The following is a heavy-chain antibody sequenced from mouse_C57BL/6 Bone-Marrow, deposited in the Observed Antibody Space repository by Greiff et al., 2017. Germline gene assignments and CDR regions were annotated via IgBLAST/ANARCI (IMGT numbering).Heavy chain of an antibody. Sequence: VQLQQSVAELVRPGASVKLSCTASGFNIKNTYMHWVKQRPEQGLEWIGRIDPANGNTKYAPKFQGKATITADTSSNTAYLQLSTLTSADTSIYYCARARITTVASPGYFDCWGQGTTLTVSS. D-gene: IGHD1-1*01. CDR1: GFNIKNTY. J-gene: IGHJ2*01. V-gene: IGHV14-3*01. CDR3: ARARITTVASPGYFDC. CDR2: IDPANGNT.